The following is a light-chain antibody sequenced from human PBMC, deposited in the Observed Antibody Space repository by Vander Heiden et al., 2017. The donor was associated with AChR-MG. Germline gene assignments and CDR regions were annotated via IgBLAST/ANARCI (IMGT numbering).Light chain of an antibody. Sequence: QSVLTQPPSVSGAPGQRVTISCTGSSSNIGAGYDVHWYQQLPGTAPKLLIYGNSNRPSGVPDRFSGSKSGISASPAITGLQAEDEADYYCQSYDSSLSGYVVFGGGTKLTVL. CDR3: QSYDSSLSGYVV. J-gene: IGLJ2*01. CDR1: SSNIGAGYD. CDR2: GNS. V-gene: IGLV1-40*01.